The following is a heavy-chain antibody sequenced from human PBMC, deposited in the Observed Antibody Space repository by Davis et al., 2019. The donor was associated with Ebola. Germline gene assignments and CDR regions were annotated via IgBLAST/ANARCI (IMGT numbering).Heavy chain of an antibody. CDR1: GGSFSGYY. D-gene: IGHD2-2*01. J-gene: IGHJ6*03. CDR3: ARSVPATADYYYYYMDV. Sequence: PSETLSLTCAVYGGSFSGYYWSWIRQPPGKGLEWIGEINHSGSTNYNPSLKSRVTISVDTSKNQFSLKLSSVTAADTAVYYCARSVPATADYYYYYMDVWGKGTTVTVSS. V-gene: IGHV4-34*01. CDR2: INHSGST.